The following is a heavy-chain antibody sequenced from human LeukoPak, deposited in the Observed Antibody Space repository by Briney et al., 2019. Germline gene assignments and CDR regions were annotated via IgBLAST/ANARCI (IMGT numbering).Heavy chain of an antibody. CDR1: RFTFSSFS. CDR2: ISYDGSNK. V-gene: IGHV3-30-3*01. D-gene: IGHD6-19*01. CDR3: EAEAHTSGSDFDY. Sequence: RRSLRLSCAASRFTFSSFSMRWVRQAPGKGLEWVTFISYDGSNKYYADSVKGRFTISRDNSKNTLYLQMNSLRPEDTAVYYCEAEAHTSGSDFDYWGQETLVTVSS. J-gene: IGHJ4*02.